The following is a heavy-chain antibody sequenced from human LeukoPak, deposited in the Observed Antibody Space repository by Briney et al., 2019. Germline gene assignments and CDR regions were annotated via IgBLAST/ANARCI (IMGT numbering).Heavy chain of an antibody. CDR3: AKVGDFSESFYYFDY. CDR2: ISGSGGST. V-gene: IGHV3-23*01. CDR1: GFTFSSYA. D-gene: IGHD1-26*01. Sequence: GGSLRLSCAASGFTFSSYAMSWVRQAPGKGLEWVSAISGSGGSTYYADSVKGRFTISRDNSKNTLYLQMNSLRAEDTAVYYCAKVGDFSESFYYFDYWGQGTLVTVSS. J-gene: IGHJ4*02.